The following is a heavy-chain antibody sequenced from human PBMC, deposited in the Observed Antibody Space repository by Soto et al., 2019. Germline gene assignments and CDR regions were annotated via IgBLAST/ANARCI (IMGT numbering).Heavy chain of an antibody. D-gene: IGHD3-9*01. CDR2: IYHSGST. CDR3: ARERNDDILTGSLDY. Sequence: QVQLQESGPGLVKPFQTLSLTCTVSGGSITSDDSYWTWIRHRPGRGLEWIGYIYHSGSTYYNPSLKSRVIMSVDTSKNQFSLRLSSVTAADTAVYHCARERNDDILTGSLDYWGQGALVTVSS. CDR1: GGSITSDDSY. J-gene: IGHJ4*02. V-gene: IGHV4-31*03.